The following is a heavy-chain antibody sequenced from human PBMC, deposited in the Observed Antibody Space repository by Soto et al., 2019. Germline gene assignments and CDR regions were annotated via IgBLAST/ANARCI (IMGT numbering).Heavy chain of an antibody. V-gene: IGHV3-7*03. CDR1: GFRFSAYW. CDR3: ARAKRPVYFGSWYFDY. CDR2: IRQDGTEH. Sequence: GGSLRLSCAASGFRFSAYWMTWVRQAPGKGLEWVATIRQDGTEHYYVDSVKGRFTLSRDDANNSLFLQMSTLRAEDTAVYYCARAKRPVYFGSWYFDYWGQGTLVTVSS. J-gene: IGHJ4*02. D-gene: IGHD6-13*01.